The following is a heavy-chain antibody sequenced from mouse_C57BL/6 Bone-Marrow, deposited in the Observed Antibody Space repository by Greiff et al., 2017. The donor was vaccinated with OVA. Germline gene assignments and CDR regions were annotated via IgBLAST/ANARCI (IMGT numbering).Heavy chain of an antibody. CDR3: ARSPFNWDPYYFDY. CDR2: INSDGGST. D-gene: IGHD4-1*02. J-gene: IGHJ2*01. CDR1: EYEFPSHD. V-gene: IGHV5-2*01. Sequence: DVKLQESGGGLVQPGESLKLSCESNEYEFPSHDMSWVRKTPEKRLELVAAINSDGGSTYYPDTMERRFIISRDNTKKTLYLQMSSLRSEDTALYYCARSPFNWDPYYFDYWGQGTTLTVSS.